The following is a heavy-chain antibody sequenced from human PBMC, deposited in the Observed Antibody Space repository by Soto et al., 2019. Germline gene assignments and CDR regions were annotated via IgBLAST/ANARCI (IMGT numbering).Heavy chain of an antibody. J-gene: IGHJ4*02. D-gene: IGHD3-22*01. V-gene: IGHV3-33*01. CDR1: GFTFSSYG. Sequence: GGSLRLSCAASGFTFSSYGMHWVRQAPGKGLEWVAVIWYDGSNKYYADSVKGRFTISRDNSKNTLYLQMNSLRAEDTAVYCCARDPVPYDSSGYNFDYWGQGTLVTVSS. CDR2: IWYDGSNK. CDR3: ARDPVPYDSSGYNFDY.